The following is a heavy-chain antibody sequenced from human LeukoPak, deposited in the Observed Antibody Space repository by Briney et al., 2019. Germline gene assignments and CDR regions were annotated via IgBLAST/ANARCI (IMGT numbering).Heavy chain of an antibody. CDR1: GGSISSYY. J-gene: IGHJ4*02. V-gene: IGHV4-59*12. D-gene: IGHD3-22*01. CDR3: ARGCYYYDSSGYYYPNFDY. CDR2: IYDSGST. Sequence: SETLSLTCTVSGGSISSYYWSWIRQPPGKGLEWIGYIYDSGSTNYNPSLKSRVTISVDTSKNQFSLKLSSVTAADTAVYYCARGCYYYDSSGYYYPNFDYWGQGTLVTVSS.